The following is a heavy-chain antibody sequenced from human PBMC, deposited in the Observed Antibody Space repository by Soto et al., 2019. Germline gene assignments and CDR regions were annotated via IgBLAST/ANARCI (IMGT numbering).Heavy chain of an antibody. CDR3: TTQREYYYDSSGYGG. J-gene: IGHJ4*02. V-gene: IGHV3-15*01. CDR1: GFTFSNAW. Sequence: GGSLRLSCAASGFTFSNAWMSWVRQAPGKGLEWVGRIKSKTDGGTTDYAAPVKGRFTISRDDSKNTLYLQMNSLKTEDTAVYYCTTQREYYYDSSGYGGWGQGTLVTVSS. CDR2: IKSKTDGGTT. D-gene: IGHD3-22*01.